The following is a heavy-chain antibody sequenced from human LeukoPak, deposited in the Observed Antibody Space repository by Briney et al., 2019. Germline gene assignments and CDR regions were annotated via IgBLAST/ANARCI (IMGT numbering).Heavy chain of an antibody. V-gene: IGHV5-51*01. D-gene: IGHD3-22*01. CDR2: IYPGDSDT. J-gene: IGHJ4*02. Sequence: GESLKISCNGSGYSFTSYWIGWVRQMPGKGLEWMGIIYPGDSDTRYSPSFQGQVTISADKSISTAYLQWSSLKASDTAMYYCARRNYYDSSGYYDFYDSWGQGTLVTVSS. CDR3: ARRNYYDSSGYYDFYDS. CDR1: GYSFTSYW.